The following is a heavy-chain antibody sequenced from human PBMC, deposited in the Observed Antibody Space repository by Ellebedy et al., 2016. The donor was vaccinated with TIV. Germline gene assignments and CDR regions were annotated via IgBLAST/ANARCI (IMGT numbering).Heavy chain of an antibody. CDR3: ARARAVAGTFTLDY. J-gene: IGHJ4*01. CDR1: SASISSGGYY. CDR2: VFHSEST. D-gene: IGHD6-19*01. V-gene: IGHV4-31*03. Sequence: SETLSLTXTVSSASISSGGYYWSWIRQHPGKGLEWIGYVFHSESTHYNPSLRSRVTISVDTSNNQFSLKLSAVTAADTAVYYCARARAVAGTFTLDYWGHGTLVTVSS.